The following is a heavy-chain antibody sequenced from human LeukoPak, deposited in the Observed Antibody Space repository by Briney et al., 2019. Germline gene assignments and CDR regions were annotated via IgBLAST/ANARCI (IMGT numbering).Heavy chain of an antibody. CDR3: ARKFGYCTNGVCRYFDY. J-gene: IGHJ4*02. D-gene: IGHD2-8*01. CDR1: GYTFTGYY. V-gene: IGHV1-2*02. Sequence: ASVKVSCKASGYTFTGYYMHWVRQAPGQGLEWMGWINPNSGGTNYAQKFQGRVTMTRDTSISTAYMELSRLRSDDTAVYYCARKFGYCTNGVCRYFDYWGQGTLVTASS. CDR2: INPNSGGT.